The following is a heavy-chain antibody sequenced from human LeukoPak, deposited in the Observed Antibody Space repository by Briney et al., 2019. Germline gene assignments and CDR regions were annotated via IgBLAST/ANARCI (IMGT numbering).Heavy chain of an antibody. CDR1: GFAFSNYA. J-gene: IGHJ4*02. CDR2: IKQDGSEK. CDR3: ARVRRFGELLSEALGY. V-gene: IGHV3-7*01. D-gene: IGHD3-10*01. Sequence: GGSLRLSCTASGFAFSNYAMNWVRQAPGKGLEWVANIKQDGSEKYYVDSVKGRFTISRDNAKNSLYLQMNSLRAEDTAVYYCARVRRFGELLSEALGYWGQGTLVTVSS.